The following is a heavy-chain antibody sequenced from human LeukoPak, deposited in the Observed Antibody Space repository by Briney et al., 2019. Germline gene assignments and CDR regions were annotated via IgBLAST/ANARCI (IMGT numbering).Heavy chain of an antibody. CDR1: GFSLSSHS. CDR3: ATSGRDCSGGSCYSFDY. J-gene: IGHJ4*02. V-gene: IGHV3-23*01. Sequence: GGSLILSCAASGFSLSSHSMNWVRQAPGKGLEWVSAISGSGGSTYYADSVKGRFTISRDNSKNTLYLQMNSLRAEDTAVYYCATSGRDCSGGSCYSFDYWGQGTLVTVSS. CDR2: ISGSGGST. D-gene: IGHD2-15*01.